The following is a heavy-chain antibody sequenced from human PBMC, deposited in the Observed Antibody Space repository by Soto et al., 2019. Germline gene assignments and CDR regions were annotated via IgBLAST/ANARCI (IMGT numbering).Heavy chain of an antibody. CDR2: IYYSGST. D-gene: IGHD3-22*01. Sequence: SQTLSLTCTVSGGSISSYYWSWIRQPPGKGLEWIGYIYYSGSTNYNPSLKSRVTISVDTSKNQFSLKLSSVTAADTAVYYCARNGDSSGYYYVLDYWGQGTLVTVSS. J-gene: IGHJ4*02. CDR1: GGSISSYY. V-gene: IGHV4-59*01. CDR3: ARNGDSSGYYYVLDY.